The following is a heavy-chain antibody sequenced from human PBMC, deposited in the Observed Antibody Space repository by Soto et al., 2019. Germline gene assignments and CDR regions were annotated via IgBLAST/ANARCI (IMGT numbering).Heavy chain of an antibody. CDR1: GYTFTSYY. CDR2: INPSGGST. V-gene: IGHV1-46*01. CDR3: AGDVWGDDAFDS. J-gene: IGHJ3*02. Sequence: ASVKVSCKASGYTFTSYYMHWVRQAPGQGLEWMGIINPSGGSTSYAQKFQGRVTMTRDTSTSTVYMELSSLRSEDTAVYYCAGDVWGDDAFDSWGQGTMVTVSS. D-gene: IGHD3-16*01.